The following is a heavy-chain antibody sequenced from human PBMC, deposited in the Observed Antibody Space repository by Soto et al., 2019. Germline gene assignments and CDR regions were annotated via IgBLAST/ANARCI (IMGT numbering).Heavy chain of an antibody. CDR2: IYHTGST. D-gene: IGHD2-8*01. V-gene: IGHV4-30-2*01. CDR3: ASGPPNKY. J-gene: IGHJ4*02. CDR1: GGCISSGGYS. Sequence: SETLSLACAVSGGCISSGGYSGIGVRQAPGKGLEWIGYIYHTGSTSYNTSLKSRVTISVDRSKNQVSLKLRYVTAADTSMNYCASGPPNKYWGQRTLVTVSS.